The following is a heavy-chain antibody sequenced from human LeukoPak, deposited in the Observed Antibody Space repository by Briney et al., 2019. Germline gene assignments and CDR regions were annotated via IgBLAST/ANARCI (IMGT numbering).Heavy chain of an antibody. CDR3: ARLYGDYA. Sequence: SETLSLTCTVSGGSISSYYWSWIRQPPGKGLEWIGYIYYSGSTNYNPSLKSRVTISVDTSKNQFSLKLSSVTAADTSVYYCARLYGDYAWGQGTLVTVSS. V-gene: IGHV4-59*01. CDR2: IYYSGST. D-gene: IGHD4-17*01. J-gene: IGHJ5*02. CDR1: GGSISSYY.